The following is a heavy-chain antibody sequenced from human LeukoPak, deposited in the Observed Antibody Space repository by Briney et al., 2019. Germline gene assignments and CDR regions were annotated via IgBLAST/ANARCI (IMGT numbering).Heavy chain of an antibody. Sequence: ASVKVSCKASGYTFTGYYMHWVRQAPGQGLEWMGWINPNSGGTNSAQNFQGRVTMTRDTSISTAYMELSSLRSEDTAAYYCARGYCSSTSCFENYYYGMDVWGQGTTVTVSS. V-gene: IGHV1-2*02. D-gene: IGHD2-2*01. CDR2: INPNSGGT. J-gene: IGHJ6*02. CDR3: ARGYCSSTSCFENYYYGMDV. CDR1: GYTFTGYY.